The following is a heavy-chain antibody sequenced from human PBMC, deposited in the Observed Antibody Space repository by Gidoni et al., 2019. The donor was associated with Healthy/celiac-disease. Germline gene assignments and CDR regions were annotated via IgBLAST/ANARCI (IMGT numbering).Heavy chain of an antibody. J-gene: IGHJ3*02. D-gene: IGHD1-26*01. CDR3: TTEWEAGAFDI. CDR2: IKSKTDGGTT. V-gene: IGHV3-15*01. Sequence: EVQLVESGGGLVKPGGSLRRSCASSGFTFSNAWMSWVRQAPGKGLEWVGRIKSKTDGGTTDYAAPVKGRFTISRDDSKNTLYLQMNSLKTEDTAVYYCTTEWEAGAFDIWGQGTMVTVSS. CDR1: GFTFSNAW.